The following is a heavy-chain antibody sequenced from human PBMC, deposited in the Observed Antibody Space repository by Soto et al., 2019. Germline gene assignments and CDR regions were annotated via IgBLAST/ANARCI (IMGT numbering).Heavy chain of an antibody. CDR3: AKGSTAMTYFDS. CDR2: ISYDGSNK. Sequence: SLRLSCAASGFTFSSYGMHWVRQAPGKGLEWVAVISYDGSNKYYADSVKGRFTISRDNSKNTLYLQMNSLRAEDTAVYYCAKGSTAMTYFDSWGQGTLVTVSS. D-gene: IGHD5-18*01. J-gene: IGHJ4*02. V-gene: IGHV3-30*18. CDR1: GFTFSSYG.